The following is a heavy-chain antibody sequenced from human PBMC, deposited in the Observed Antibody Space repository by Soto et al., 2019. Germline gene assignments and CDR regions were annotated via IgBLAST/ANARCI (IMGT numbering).Heavy chain of an antibody. Sequence: QVQLVESGGGVVHPGGSLRVSCAASGFTFSDYSLHWVRQAPGKGLEWVSIISFDGTNNYYADFAHGRFTISRDNSKNTLYVQMTSLRAEDTAVYFCARGAEAPYYASPLDYWGQGTLVTVSS. CDR1: GFTFSDYS. V-gene: IGHV3-30-3*01. J-gene: IGHJ4*02. CDR2: ISFDGTNN. CDR3: ARGAEAPYYASPLDY. D-gene: IGHD3-10*01.